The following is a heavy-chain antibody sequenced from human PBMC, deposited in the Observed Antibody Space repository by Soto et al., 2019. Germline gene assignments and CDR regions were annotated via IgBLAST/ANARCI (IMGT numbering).Heavy chain of an antibody. CDR2: IRSKANSYAT. D-gene: IGHD3-3*01. V-gene: IGHV3-73*01. Sequence: PGGSLRLSCAASGFTFSGSAMHWVRQASGKGLEWVGRIRSKANSYATAYAASVKGKFTISRDDSKKTAYLQMNSLKTEDTAVNYCTRHLFDFLCCHFTEHQVYFYYYYMDVLCKGTTVTVSS. CDR1: GFTFSGSA. CDR3: TRHLFDFLCCHFTEHQVYFYYYYMDV. J-gene: IGHJ6*03.